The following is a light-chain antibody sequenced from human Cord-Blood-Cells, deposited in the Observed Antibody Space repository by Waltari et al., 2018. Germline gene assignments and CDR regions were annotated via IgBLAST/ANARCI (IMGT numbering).Light chain of an antibody. Sequence: DIVMTQSPDSLAVSLGERATINCKSSQSVLYSSNNKNYLAWYQQKTGQPPKLLIYWASTRESGVPDRFSGSGSGTDFTRTISSLQAEDVAVYYCQQYYSTPFTFGPGTKVDIK. V-gene: IGKV4-1*01. CDR2: WAS. J-gene: IGKJ3*01. CDR1: QSVLYSSNNKNY. CDR3: QQYYSTPFT.